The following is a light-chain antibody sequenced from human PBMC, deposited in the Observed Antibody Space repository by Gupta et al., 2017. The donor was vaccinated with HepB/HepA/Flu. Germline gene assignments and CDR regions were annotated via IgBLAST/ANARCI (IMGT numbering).Light chain of an antibody. CDR3: DTQASSRNRFV. V-gene: IGLV1-51*01. J-gene: IGLJ2*01. Sequence: QSVLTQPPAASAAPGQKVTISCSGSSSNIGNNYVPWYQQFPGTAPILLLYEKYKRPSGIPDRFSGSKSGTSATLTITGPQAGDEADYYCDTQASSRNRFVFGGGTKVTVL. CDR1: SSNIGNNY. CDR2: EKY.